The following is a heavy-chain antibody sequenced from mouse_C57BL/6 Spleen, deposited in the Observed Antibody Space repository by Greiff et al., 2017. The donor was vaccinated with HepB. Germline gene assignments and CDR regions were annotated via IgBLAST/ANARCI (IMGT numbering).Heavy chain of an antibody. D-gene: IGHD1-1*01. CDR1: GYTFTSYW. CDR3: ARGDYYYGSSYSYYAMDY. V-gene: IGHV1-55*01. CDR2: IYPGSGST. Sequence: VQLQQSGAELVKPGASVKMSCKASGYTFTSYWITWVKQRPGQGLEWIGDIYPGSGSTNYNEKFKSKATLTVDTSSSTAYMQLSSLTSEDSAVYYCARGDYYYGSSYSYYAMDYWGQGTSVTVSS. J-gene: IGHJ4*01.